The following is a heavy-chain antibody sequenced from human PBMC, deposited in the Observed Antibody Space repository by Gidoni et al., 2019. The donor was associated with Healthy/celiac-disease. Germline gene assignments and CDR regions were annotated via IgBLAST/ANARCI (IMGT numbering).Heavy chain of an antibody. CDR2: ISYDGSNK. CDR3: AKDPRGGVIVIGMDV. CDR1: GFTFSSYG. Sequence: QVQLVESGGGVVQPGRSLRLSCAASGFTFSSYGMHWGRQAPGKGLEWVAVISYDGSNKYYADSVKGRFTISRDNSKNTLYLQMNSLRAEDTAVYYCAKDPRGGVIVIGMDVWGQGTTVTVSS. D-gene: IGHD3-16*02. V-gene: IGHV3-30*18. J-gene: IGHJ6*02.